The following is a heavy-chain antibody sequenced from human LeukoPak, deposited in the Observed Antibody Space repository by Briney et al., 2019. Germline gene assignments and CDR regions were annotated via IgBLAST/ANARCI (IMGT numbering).Heavy chain of an antibody. Sequence: GGSLRLSCAASGFTFSSYAMSWVRQAPGKGLEWVAVISYDGSNKYYADSVKGRFTISRDNSKNTLYLQMNSLSAEDTAVYYCARLDESEGDYWGQGTLVTVSS. CDR1: GFTFSSYA. CDR2: ISYDGSNK. CDR3: ARLDESEGDY. J-gene: IGHJ4*02. V-gene: IGHV3-30*03.